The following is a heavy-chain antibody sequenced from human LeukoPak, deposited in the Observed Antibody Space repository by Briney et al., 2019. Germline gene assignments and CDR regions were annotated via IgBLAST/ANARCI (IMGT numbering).Heavy chain of an antibody. CDR3: ARQVYCGADCLYYFDY. V-gene: IGHV3-48*04. Sequence: PGGSLRLSCAASGFTFSSYRMNWVRQAPGKGLEWVSYISSSSSTIYYADSVKGRFTISGDNAKKSLYLQMNSLRAEDTAVYYCARQVYCGADCLYYFDYWGQGTLVTVSS. D-gene: IGHD2-21*02. CDR2: ISSSSSTI. CDR1: GFTFSSYR. J-gene: IGHJ4*02.